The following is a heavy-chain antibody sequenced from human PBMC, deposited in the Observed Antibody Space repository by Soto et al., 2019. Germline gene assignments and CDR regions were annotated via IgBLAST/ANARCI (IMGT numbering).Heavy chain of an antibody. V-gene: IGHV1-69*01. CDR1: GGTFSSYA. D-gene: IGHD3-3*01. J-gene: IGHJ5*02. CDR3: ARWDYDFGSGYLSQRWFDP. CDR2: IIPIFGTA. Sequence: QVQLVQSGAAVKKPGSSVKVSCKASGGTFSSYAISWVRQAPGQGLEWMGGIIPIFGTANYAQKFQGRVTITADESTSTADMELSSLRSEDTAVYYCARWDYDFGSGYLSQRWFDPWGQGPLVTVSS.